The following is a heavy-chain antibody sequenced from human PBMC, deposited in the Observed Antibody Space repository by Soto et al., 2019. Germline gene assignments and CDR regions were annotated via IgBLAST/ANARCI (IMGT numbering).Heavy chain of an antibody. CDR3: AREPCSSTSCYEDERLY. Sequence: GGSLRLSCAASGFTFSSYAMHWVRQAPGKGLEWVAVISYDGSNKYYADSVKGRFTISRDNSKNTLYLQMNSLRAEDTAVYYCAREPCSSTSCYEDERLYWGQGTLVTVSS. D-gene: IGHD2-2*01. CDR2: ISYDGSNK. CDR1: GFTFSSYA. J-gene: IGHJ4*02. V-gene: IGHV3-30-3*01.